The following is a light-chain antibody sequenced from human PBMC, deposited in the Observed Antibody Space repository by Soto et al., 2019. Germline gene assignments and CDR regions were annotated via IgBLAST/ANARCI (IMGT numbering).Light chain of an antibody. CDR3: QKYDSAPQT. Sequence: DIQMTQSPSSLSASVSDTVTITCRASQGIIDYLAWFQQRPGKAPNLLIYAASTLQIVGPSRFSGSGAGTDFTLTISSLQPEDAATYYCQKYDSAPQTCGPGNQVDIK. CDR2: AAS. CDR1: QGIIDY. J-gene: IGKJ3*01. V-gene: IGKV1-27*01.